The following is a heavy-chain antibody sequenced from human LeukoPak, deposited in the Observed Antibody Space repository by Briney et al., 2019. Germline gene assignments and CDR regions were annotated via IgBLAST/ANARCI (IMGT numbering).Heavy chain of an antibody. D-gene: IGHD6-13*01. J-gene: IGHJ6*02. V-gene: IGHV4-4*07. Sequence: SETLSLTCTVSGGSISSYYWSWIRQPAGKGLEWIGRIYTSGSTNYNPSLKSRVTISVDTSKNQFSLKLSSVTAADTAVYYCARGGIAAAGRTYYYYGMDVWGQGTTVTVSS. CDR1: GGSISSYY. CDR3: ARGGIAAAGRTYYYYGMDV. CDR2: IYTSGST.